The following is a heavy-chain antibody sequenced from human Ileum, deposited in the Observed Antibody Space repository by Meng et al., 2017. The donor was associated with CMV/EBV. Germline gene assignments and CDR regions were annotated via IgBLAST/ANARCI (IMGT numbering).Heavy chain of an antibody. CDR1: GFTFGSYG. V-gene: IGHV3-33*01. CDR3: ARDGYSFGVAILAYYGMDV. D-gene: IGHD3-3*01. Sequence: GESLKISCETSGFTFGSYGFHWVRQAPGKGLEWVAVIWYDGNKADYVDSVKGRFTISRDNSKKTVSLQMNSLRAEDTAVYYCARDGYSFGVAILAYYGMDVWGQGTTVTVSS. J-gene: IGHJ6*02. CDR2: IWYDGNKA.